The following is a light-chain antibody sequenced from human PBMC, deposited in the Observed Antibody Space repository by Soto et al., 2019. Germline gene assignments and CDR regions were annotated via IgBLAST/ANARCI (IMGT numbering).Light chain of an antibody. V-gene: IGKV1-39*01. CDR2: VAS. J-gene: IGKJ1*01. CDR3: QQTYTTPET. CDR1: HSISGY. Sequence: DIQMSQSPSSLSASVGHSFPITCRASHSISGYLNWYQHKPGKAPNLLIYVASSLQSGVPSRFSGSGSGTDFTLTISSLQPEDFATYSCQQTYTTPETFGQGTKVDIK.